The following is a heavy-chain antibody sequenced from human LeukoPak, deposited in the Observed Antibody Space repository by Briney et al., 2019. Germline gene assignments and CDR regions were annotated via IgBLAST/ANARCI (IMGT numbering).Heavy chain of an antibody. J-gene: IGHJ4*02. Sequence: WASVKVSCKASGYTFTAYYMHWVRQAPGHGLEWMGMFNPSSGSTTYAQKFQGRVAMTRDTSTSTVYMELSSLRSEDTAVYYCARDVLSGSYADYWGQGTLVTVSS. V-gene: IGHV1-46*01. CDR2: FNPSSGST. CDR3: ARDVLSGSYADY. D-gene: IGHD1-26*01. CDR1: GYTFTAYY.